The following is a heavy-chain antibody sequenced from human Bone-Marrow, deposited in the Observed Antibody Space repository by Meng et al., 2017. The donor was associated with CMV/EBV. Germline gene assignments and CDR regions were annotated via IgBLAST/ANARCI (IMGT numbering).Heavy chain of an antibody. CDR3: AKERSATRGFYYDLDV. J-gene: IGHJ6*02. CDR1: GFNFSTYG. V-gene: IGHV3-30*02. D-gene: IGHD5-24*01. Sequence: GESLKISCEASGFNFSTYGMHWVRQAPGKGLEWVAVIWYDGTHQNYGDSVKGRFTISRDNSKNTLYLHMNSLRIEDTAIYSCAKERSATRGFYYDLDVWGQGTTVTVSS. CDR2: IWYDGTHQ.